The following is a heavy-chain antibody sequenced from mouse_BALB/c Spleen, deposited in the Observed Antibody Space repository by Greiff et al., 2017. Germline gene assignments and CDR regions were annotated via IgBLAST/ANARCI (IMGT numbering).Heavy chain of an antibody. CDR1: GFSLSRYS. CDR2: IWGGGST. J-gene: IGHJ4*01. CDR3: ASDNWDEGYAMDY. V-gene: IGHV2-6-4*01. D-gene: IGHD4-1*01. Sequence: VKLMESGPGLVAPSQSLSITCTVSGFSLSRYSVHWVRQPPGKGLEWLGMIWGGGSTDYNSALKSRLSISKDNSKSQVFLKMNSLQTDDTAMYYCASDNWDEGYAMDYWGQGTSVTVSS.